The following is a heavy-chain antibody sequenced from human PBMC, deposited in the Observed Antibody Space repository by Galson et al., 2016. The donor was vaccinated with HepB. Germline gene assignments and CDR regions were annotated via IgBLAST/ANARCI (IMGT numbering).Heavy chain of an antibody. J-gene: IGHJ4*02. CDR3: ARSVGVLDY. CDR2: ISSSSSYI. D-gene: IGHD3-3*01. Sequence: SLRLSCAASGFIFSSYSINWVRQAPGKGLEWVSSISSSSSYIYYAESVKGRFTISRDNAQNSRYLQMNSLRAEDTAVYYCARSVGVLDYWGQGTLVTVSS. V-gene: IGHV3-21*01. CDR1: GFIFSSYS.